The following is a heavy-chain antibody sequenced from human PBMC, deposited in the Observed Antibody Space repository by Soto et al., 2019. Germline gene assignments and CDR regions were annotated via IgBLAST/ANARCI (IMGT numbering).Heavy chain of an antibody. CDR1: GFSFSDYD. D-gene: IGHD3-10*01. CDR2: VGTEGDT. J-gene: IGHJ4*02. Sequence: EVQLEESGGGLVQPGGSRRLSCETSGFSFSDYDMHWVRQAPGKGLQWVSAVGTEGDTYYPDFVKGRFTVSRDNGKKSLFLDMKTLSAGDTAIYYCGRGTADGSGSYYIDYWGQGTLVTVSS. CDR3: GRGTADGSGSYYIDY. V-gene: IGHV3-13*01.